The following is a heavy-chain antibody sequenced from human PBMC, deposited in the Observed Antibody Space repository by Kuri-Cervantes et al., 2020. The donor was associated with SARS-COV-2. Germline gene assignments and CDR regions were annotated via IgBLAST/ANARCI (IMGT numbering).Heavy chain of an antibody. CDR3: ARDDVAARPLYYYYYGMDV. D-gene: IGHD6-6*01. CDR1: GGTFSSYA. Sequence: SVKVSCKASGGTFSSYAISWVRQAPGQGLEWMGGIIPIFGTANYAQKFQGRVTITRDTSASTAYMELSSLRSEDTAVYYCARDDVAARPLYYYYYGMDVWGQGTTVTVSS. V-gene: IGHV1-69*05. J-gene: IGHJ6*02. CDR2: IIPIFGTA.